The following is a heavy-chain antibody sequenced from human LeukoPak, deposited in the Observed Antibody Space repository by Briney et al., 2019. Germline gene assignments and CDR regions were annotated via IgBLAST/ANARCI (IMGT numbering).Heavy chain of an antibody. J-gene: IGHJ4*02. CDR3: ARGGLGSAFDY. CDR2: IKQDGREK. Sequence: GGSLRLSCAASGFTFSNYWMSWVRQAPGKGLEWAANIKQDGREKEYVKSVKGRFTISRDNAKKSLYLQMDRLRAEDTAMYYCARGGLGSAFDYWGQGSLVTVSS. CDR1: GFTFSNYW. V-gene: IGHV3-7*01. D-gene: IGHD3/OR15-3a*01.